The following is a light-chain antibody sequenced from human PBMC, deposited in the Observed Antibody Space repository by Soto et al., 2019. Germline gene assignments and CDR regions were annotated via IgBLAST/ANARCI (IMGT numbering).Light chain of an antibody. CDR2: DVS. J-gene: IGLJ2*01. CDR1: SSDVGDYDY. CDR3: SSYTSSGTLVL. V-gene: IGLV2-14*01. Sequence: QSVLTQPASVSGSPGQSITISCTGTSSDVGDYDYVSWYQQHPGKAPKLMFYDVSNRPSGVSNCFSGSKSGNTASLTISGLQAEDEGDYYCSSYTSSGTLVLFGGGTKLTVL.